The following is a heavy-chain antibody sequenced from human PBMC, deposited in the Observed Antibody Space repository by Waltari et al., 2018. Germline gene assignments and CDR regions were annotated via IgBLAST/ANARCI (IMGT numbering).Heavy chain of an antibody. V-gene: IGHV4-34*01. CDR3: ARHRRYSSGWYLPQPFDY. D-gene: IGHD6-19*01. CDR2: INHSGST. J-gene: IGHJ4*02. Sequence: QVQLQQWGAGLLKPSETLSLTCAVYGGSFSGYYWSWIRQPPGQGLEWIGEINHSGSTNYNPSLKSRVTISVDTSKNQFSLKLSSVTAADTAVYYCARHRRYSSGWYLPQPFDYWGQGTLVTVSS. CDR1: GGSFSGYY.